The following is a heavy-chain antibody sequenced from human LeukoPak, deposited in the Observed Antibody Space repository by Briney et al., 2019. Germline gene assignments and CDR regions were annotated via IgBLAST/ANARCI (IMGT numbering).Heavy chain of an antibody. CDR2: IKQDGSEK. CDR3: ARDSGIAPAGYYHYYGMDV. J-gene: IGHJ6*02. Sequence: GGSLRLSCAASGFTFSSYWMSWVRQAPGKGLEWVASIKQDGSEKYYVDSVKGRFIISRDNAKKSLFLQMNSLRAEDTAVYYCARDSGIAPAGYYHYYGMDVWGQGTTVTVSS. D-gene: IGHD6-13*01. V-gene: IGHV3-7*01. CDR1: GFTFSSYW.